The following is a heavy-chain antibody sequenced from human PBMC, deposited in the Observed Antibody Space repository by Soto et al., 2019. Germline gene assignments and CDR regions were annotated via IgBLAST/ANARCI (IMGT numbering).Heavy chain of an antibody. V-gene: IGHV4-30-2*01. CDR3: ARSREFDY. CDR1: GGSLSGATYS. CDR2: IFPGGTT. Sequence: KTSETLSLTCGVSGGSLSGATYSWNWIRQTPGKGLEWIGYIFPGGTTYYNPSLRSRVTISIDVSKNQFSLSLRSLTAADTAVYYCARSREFDYWSQGTLVTVSS. J-gene: IGHJ4*02.